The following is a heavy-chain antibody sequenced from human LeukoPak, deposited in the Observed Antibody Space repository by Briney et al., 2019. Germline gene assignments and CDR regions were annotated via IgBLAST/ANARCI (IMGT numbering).Heavy chain of an antibody. Sequence: GGSLRLSCAASGFTFSTYAMSWVRQAPGKGLEWVSGTSTSGGDTYYADSVKGRFTISRGNSRNTLYLQMNSLRAEDTALYYCAKARGYCSGTSCLFDYWGQGTLVTVSS. V-gene: IGHV3-23*01. D-gene: IGHD2-2*01. CDR1: GFTFSTYA. CDR2: TSTSGGDT. CDR3: AKARGYCSGTSCLFDY. J-gene: IGHJ4*02.